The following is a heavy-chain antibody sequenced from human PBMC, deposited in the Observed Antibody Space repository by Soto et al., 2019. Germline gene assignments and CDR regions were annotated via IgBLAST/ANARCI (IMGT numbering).Heavy chain of an antibody. CDR1: GFTFSRNA. CDR3: AKQRADFGSGSDTFYLDN. J-gene: IGHJ4*02. D-gene: IGHD3-10*01. Sequence: EVQLLESGGGLVQPGGSLRISCLASGFTFSRNAMSWVRQAPGKGLEWVSAISGSGGTTFYADSVKGRFAVSRDNSNNTLYLEMDSLSPDDTAVYYCAKQRADFGSGSDTFYLDNWGRGTLVTVSS. V-gene: IGHV3-23*01. CDR2: ISGSGGTT.